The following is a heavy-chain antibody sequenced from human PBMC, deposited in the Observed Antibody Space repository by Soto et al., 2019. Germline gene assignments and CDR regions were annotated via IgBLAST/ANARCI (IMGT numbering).Heavy chain of an antibody. Sequence: GGSLRLSCAASGFTFSSYAMSWVRQAPGKGLEWVSAISGSGGSTYYADSVKGRFTISRDNSKNTLYLQMNSLRAEDTAVYYCAKSRFRSFTMVRGVITYYFDYWGQGTLVTVSS. CDR3: AKSRFRSFTMVRGVITYYFDY. CDR1: GFTFSSYA. J-gene: IGHJ4*02. V-gene: IGHV3-23*01. CDR2: ISGSGGST. D-gene: IGHD3-10*01.